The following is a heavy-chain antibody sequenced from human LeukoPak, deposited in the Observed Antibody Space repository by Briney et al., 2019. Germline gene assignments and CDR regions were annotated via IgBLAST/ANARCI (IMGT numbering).Heavy chain of an antibody. CDR2: IRYDGIHK. D-gene: IGHD6-13*01. CDR3: AREGRKAAAGTQPATVDY. J-gene: IGHJ4*02. V-gene: IGHV3-30*02. CDR1: GFTFSSYG. Sequence: GGSLRLSCAASGFTFSSYGMHWVRQAPGKGLEWVAFIRYDGIHKYADSVKGRFTISRDNSKNTLYLQMNSLRTEDTAVYYCAREGRKAAAGTQPATVDYWGQGTLVTVSS.